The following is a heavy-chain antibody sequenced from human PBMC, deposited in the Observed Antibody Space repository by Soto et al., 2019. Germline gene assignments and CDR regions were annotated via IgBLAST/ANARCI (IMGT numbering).Heavy chain of an antibody. CDR2: IYWDDDK. CDR3: THGPYYYDSIGDRAGYAFDI. J-gene: IGHJ3*02. V-gene: IGHV2-5*02. Sequence: QITLKESGPTVMKPTQTLTLTCTFSGFSLSTSGVNVGWIRQPPGKALEWLALIYWDDDKRYSPSLKSRLTITKDTFKNPVVLRMTNMDPVDTSTYYCTHGPYYYDSIGDRAGYAFDIWGQGTMVTVSS. D-gene: IGHD3-22*01. CDR1: GFSLSTSGVN.